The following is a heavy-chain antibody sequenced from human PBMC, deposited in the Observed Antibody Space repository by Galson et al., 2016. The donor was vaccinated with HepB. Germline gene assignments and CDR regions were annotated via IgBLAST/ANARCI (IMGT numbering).Heavy chain of an antibody. CDR3: ATTVTRTYWYFAL. D-gene: IGHD4-17*01. Sequence: SETLSLTCTVSGGSISNNAYYWGWIRQPPGKGLEWIGSVYYSGNKYYDPSLKSRVTISVDTSKNQFPLQLSSVTAADTAVYYCATTVTRTYWYFALWGLGTLVTVSS. J-gene: IGHJ2*01. V-gene: IGHV4-39*01. CDR1: GGSISNNAYY. CDR2: VYYSGNK.